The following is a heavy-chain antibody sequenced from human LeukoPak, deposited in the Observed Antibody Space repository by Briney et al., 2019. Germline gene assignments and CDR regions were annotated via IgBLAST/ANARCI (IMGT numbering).Heavy chain of an antibody. D-gene: IGHD7-27*01. CDR2: VSPDDKTR. V-gene: IGHV3-48*01. CDR1: GFNFNTYS. CDR3: VRGGTGDGNYFDY. J-gene: IGHJ4*02. Sequence: GGSLRLSCAASGFNFNTYSFNWVRQAPGKGLEWLSYVSPDDKTRYYADSVKGRSTTTRDNAKNSQYLQMSSLRAEDTALYFCVRGGTGDGNYFDYWGQGTLVTVSS.